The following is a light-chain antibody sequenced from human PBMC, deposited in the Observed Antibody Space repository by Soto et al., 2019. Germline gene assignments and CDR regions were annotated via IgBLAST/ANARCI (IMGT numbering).Light chain of an antibody. CDR1: ESIGNY. CDR2: DAS. CDR3: QWRSDWPPRLT. J-gene: IGKJ4*01. V-gene: IGKV3-11*01. Sequence: EVVLTQSPATLYFSPGEKATLSCRASESIGNYLAWYQQKLGQAPKLLIYDASHRAIGIPGRFSGDGSGTDFTLTISSLEPEDFAVYYCQWRSDWPPRLTFGGGTKVEIK.